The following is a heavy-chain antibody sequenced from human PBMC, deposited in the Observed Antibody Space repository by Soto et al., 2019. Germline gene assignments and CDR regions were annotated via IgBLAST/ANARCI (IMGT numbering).Heavy chain of an antibody. D-gene: IGHD3-10*01. V-gene: IGHV3-53*01. J-gene: IGHJ4*02. Sequence: EVQLVESGGGLIQPGGSLRLSCAASGFIVSGNYLSWVRQAPGKGLEVVSFTSGGGNTDYAESVKDRFTTSRDNSKNTMYLQMTRLRVEDTAVYYCARAKRGGFDSWGLGTLVSVSS. CDR3: ARAKRGGFDS. CDR1: GFIVSGNY. CDR2: TSGGGNT.